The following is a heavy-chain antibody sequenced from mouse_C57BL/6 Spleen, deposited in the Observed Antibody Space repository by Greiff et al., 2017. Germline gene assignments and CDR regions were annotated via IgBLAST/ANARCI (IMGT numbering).Heavy chain of an antibody. Sequence: QVQLQQPGAELVMPGASVKLSCKASGYTFTSYWMHWVKQRPGQGLEWIGEIDPSDSYTNYNQKFKGKSTLTVDKSSSTAYMQLSSLTSEDSAVYDCARPTGNAMDYWGQGTSVTVSS. D-gene: IGHD4-1*01. V-gene: IGHV1-69*01. CDR2: IDPSDSYT. CDR1: GYTFTSYW. J-gene: IGHJ4*01. CDR3: ARPTGNAMDY.